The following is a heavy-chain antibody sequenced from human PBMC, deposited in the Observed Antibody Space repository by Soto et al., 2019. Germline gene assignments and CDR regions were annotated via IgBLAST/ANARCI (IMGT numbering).Heavy chain of an antibody. CDR2: IIRIFGTA. V-gene: IGHV1-69*13. J-gene: IGHJ6*02. Sequence: SVKVSCKASGGTVSSYAISWVRQAPGQGLEWMGGIIRIFGTANYAQKFQGRVTIPADASTSTAYMELSSLRSEDTAVYYCARDYCSSTSCPAYYYGMDVWGQGTKVTVSS. D-gene: IGHD2-2*01. CDR1: GGTVSSYA. CDR3: ARDYCSSTSCPAYYYGMDV.